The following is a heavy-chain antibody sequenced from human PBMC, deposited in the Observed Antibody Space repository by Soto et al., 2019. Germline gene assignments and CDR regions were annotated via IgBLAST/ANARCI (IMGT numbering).Heavy chain of an antibody. CDR3: ARDLEGTVTGRSAFGI. CDR1: GGSIRNENFY. V-gene: IGHV4-31*03. Sequence: QVQLQESGQGLVKPSQTLSLTCTVSGGSIRNENFYWSYLRQRPGKGLEWIGYISYSGYTYYHPSLTSRVIISVAPSNNQFSLILNSVTAADTAVYYCARDLEGTVTGRSAFGIWGRGTLVTASS. CDR2: ISYSGYT. J-gene: IGHJ3*02. D-gene: IGHD6-19*01.